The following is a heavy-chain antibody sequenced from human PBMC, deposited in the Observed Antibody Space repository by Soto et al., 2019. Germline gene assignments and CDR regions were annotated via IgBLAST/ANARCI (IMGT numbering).Heavy chain of an antibody. CDR1: GFTFSSYW. Sequence: PGGSLRLSCAASGFTFSSYWMHWVRQAPGKGLVWVSRINSGGSSTSYADSVKGRFTISRDNAKNTLYLQMNSLRAEDTAVYYCARALDCSGGSRYVGYWGQGTLVTVSS. CDR3: ARALDCSGGSRYVGY. J-gene: IGHJ4*02. D-gene: IGHD2-15*01. CDR2: INSGGSST. V-gene: IGHV3-74*01.